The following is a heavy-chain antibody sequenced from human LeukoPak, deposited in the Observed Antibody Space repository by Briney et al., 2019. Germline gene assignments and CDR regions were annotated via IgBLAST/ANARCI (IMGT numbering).Heavy chain of an antibody. V-gene: IGHV3-33*01. CDR3: RVVITDFDY. Sequence: GGSLRLSCAASGLTFGSYGMHWVRQAPGKGLEWVAVISYDGSNKYYADSVKGRFTISRDNSKNTLYLQMNSLRAEDTAVYYCRVVITDFDYWGQGTLVTPSS. CDR2: ISYDGSNK. CDR1: GLTFGSYG. D-gene: IGHD3-22*01. J-gene: IGHJ4*02.